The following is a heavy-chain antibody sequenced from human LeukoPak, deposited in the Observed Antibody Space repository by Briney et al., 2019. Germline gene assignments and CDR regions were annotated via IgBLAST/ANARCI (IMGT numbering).Heavy chain of an antibody. CDR2: VSYDGINK. CDR3: ARGIGHYDFYCDP. V-gene: IGHV3-33*01. Sequence: PGGSLRLSCAASGLTLSVHGMHWVRQAPGKGLEYVAGVSYDGINKYYADSVKGRFTISRDISKNTLNLQMNSLRAEDTAVYYCARGIGHYDFYCDPWGQGTLVTVSS. D-gene: IGHD3-3*01. CDR1: GLTLSVHG. J-gene: IGHJ5*02.